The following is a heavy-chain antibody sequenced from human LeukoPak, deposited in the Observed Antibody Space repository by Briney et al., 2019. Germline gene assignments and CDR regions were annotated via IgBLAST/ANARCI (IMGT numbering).Heavy chain of an antibody. J-gene: IGHJ4*02. V-gene: IGHV3-23*01. CDR3: ARAPYSSGWFIREEYFDY. CDR2: ISGSGGST. CDR1: GFTFSSYA. Sequence: PGGSLRLSCAASGFTFSSYAMSWVRQAPGKGLEWVSAISGSGGSTYYADSVKGRFTISRDNSKNTLYLQMNSLRAEDTAVYYCARAPYSSGWFIREEYFDYWGQGTLVTVSS. D-gene: IGHD6-19*01.